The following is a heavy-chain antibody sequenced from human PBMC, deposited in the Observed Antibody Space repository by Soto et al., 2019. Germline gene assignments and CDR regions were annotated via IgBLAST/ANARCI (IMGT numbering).Heavy chain of an antibody. CDR1: GGSFSGYY. Sequence: PSETLSLTCAVYGGSFSGYYWSWIRQPPGKGLEWIGEINHSGSTNYNPSLKSRVTISVDTSKNQFSLKLSSVTAADTAVYYCARGGMVRGVTSSKWATYGFGHNLFDPWGQGTLVTVSS. CDR3: ARGGMVRGVTSSKWATYGFGHNLFDP. CDR2: INHSGST. J-gene: IGHJ5*02. D-gene: IGHD3-10*01. V-gene: IGHV4-34*01.